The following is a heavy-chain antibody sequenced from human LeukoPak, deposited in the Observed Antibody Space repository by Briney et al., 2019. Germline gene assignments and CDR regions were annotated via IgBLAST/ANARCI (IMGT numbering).Heavy chain of an antibody. CDR1: GGSISGTSYY. Sequence: PSETLSLTCTVSGGSISGTSYYWGWIRQPPGKGLEWIGSIYYSGSTYYNPSLKSRVTMSVDTSKNQVSLKLSSVTAADTAVYYCAGTPVGTTTDWFDPWGQGTLVTVSS. CDR3: AGTPVGTTTDWFDP. CDR2: IYYSGST. V-gene: IGHV4-39*01. J-gene: IGHJ5*02. D-gene: IGHD1-26*01.